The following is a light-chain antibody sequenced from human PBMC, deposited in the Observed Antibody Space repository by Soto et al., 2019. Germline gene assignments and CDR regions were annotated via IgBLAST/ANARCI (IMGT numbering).Light chain of an antibody. Sequence: QSVLTQPPSVSAAPGQKVTISCSGSSSNIGNNYVSWYQQLPGTAPKLLIYDNNKRPSGIPDRFSSSKSGTSGTLDITGLQTGDQADYYCCSYVTTPEIFGTGTKLTAL. J-gene: IGLJ1*01. CDR1: SSNIGNNY. V-gene: IGLV1-51*01. CDR2: DNN. CDR3: CSYVTTPEI.